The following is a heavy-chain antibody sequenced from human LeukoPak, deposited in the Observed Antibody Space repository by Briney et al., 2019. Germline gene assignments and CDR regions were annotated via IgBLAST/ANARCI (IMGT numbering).Heavy chain of an antibody. J-gene: IGHJ5*02. D-gene: IGHD3-10*01. Sequence: KPSETLSLTCTVPGGSISPYYWSWIRQPPGKGLEWIVYVYYSGSTNYNPSLKSRFTISVDTSKSQFYLKLTSVPAADTAVYYCARGGGSGRGNWFDPWGQGSLVIVSS. CDR2: VYYSGST. CDR1: GGSISPYY. CDR3: ARGGGSGRGNWFDP. V-gene: IGHV4-59*01.